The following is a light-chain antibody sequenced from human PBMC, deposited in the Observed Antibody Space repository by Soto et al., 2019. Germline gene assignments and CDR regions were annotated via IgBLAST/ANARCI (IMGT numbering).Light chain of an antibody. V-gene: IGLV4-69*01. CDR3: HTWGTGITV. CDR2: VNSDDSH. Sequence: QLVLTQSPSASASLGASVKLTCTLSSGHSNYAIAWHQQQPEKGPRYLMKVNSDDSHRKGDGIPDRFSGSSSGAQRYLTISSLQSEDEADYYCHTWGTGITVFRTGTKVNVL. J-gene: IGLJ1*01. CDR1: SGHSNYA.